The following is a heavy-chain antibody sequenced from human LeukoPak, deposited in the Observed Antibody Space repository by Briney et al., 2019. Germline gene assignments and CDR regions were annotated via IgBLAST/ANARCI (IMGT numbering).Heavy chain of an antibody. CDR2: ISSSGGST. CDR1: GFTVSSNY. D-gene: IGHD4-11*01. J-gene: IGHJ4*02. Sequence: GGSLRLSCAASGFTVSSNYMNWVRQAPGKGLEWVSGISSSGGSTYYADSVKGRFTISRDKSKNTLYLQMNSLRAEDTAVYYCAQDLRSTGVAGTFKYWGQGTLVTVSS. CDR3: AQDLRSTGVAGTFKY. V-gene: IGHV3-23*01.